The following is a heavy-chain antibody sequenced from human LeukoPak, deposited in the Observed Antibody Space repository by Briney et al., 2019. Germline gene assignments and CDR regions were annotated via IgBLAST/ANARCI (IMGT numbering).Heavy chain of an antibody. CDR3: AVAAGGGKMVWFDR. J-gene: IGHJ5*02. CDR2: IIPIFGTA. D-gene: IGHD6-13*01. V-gene: IGHV1-69*05. CDR1: GGTFSIYA. Sequence: VASVTVSFTASGGTFSIYAISWVRQAPGQGLEWMGGIIPIFGTANYAQKFQGRVTITTDESTSTAYMELSSLRSEDTAVYYCAVAAGGGKMVWFDRWGQGTLVTVSS.